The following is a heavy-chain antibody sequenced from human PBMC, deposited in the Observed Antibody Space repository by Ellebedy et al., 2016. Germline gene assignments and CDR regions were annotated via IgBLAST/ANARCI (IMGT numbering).Heavy chain of an antibody. CDR3: ARGGQLYPVGYYFDY. CDR2: ISSTSTTI. Sequence: GGSLRLSXAASGFTFSTYSMIWVRQAPGKGLEWVSYISSTSTTIHYADSVKGRFTISRDNAKNSLYLQMNSLRAEDTAVYYCARGGQLYPVGYYFDYWGQGALVTVSS. V-gene: IGHV3-48*04. CDR1: GFTFSTYS. J-gene: IGHJ4*02. D-gene: IGHD6-13*01.